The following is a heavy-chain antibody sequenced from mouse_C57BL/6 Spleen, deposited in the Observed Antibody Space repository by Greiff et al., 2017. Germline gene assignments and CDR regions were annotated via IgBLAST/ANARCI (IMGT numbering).Heavy chain of an antibody. V-gene: IGHV14-3*01. CDR1: GFTINNTY. CDR2: IDPANGNT. Sequence: EVQLQQSVAELVRPGASVTLSCTASGFTINNTYMHWVKQRPGQDLEWIGRIDPANGNTKYAPKFQGKATITADTSSNPSYLQLSSLTSEDTAIYYCARCYYGSSYYAMDYWGQGTSVTVSS. CDR3: ARCYYGSSYYAMDY. D-gene: IGHD1-1*01. J-gene: IGHJ4*01.